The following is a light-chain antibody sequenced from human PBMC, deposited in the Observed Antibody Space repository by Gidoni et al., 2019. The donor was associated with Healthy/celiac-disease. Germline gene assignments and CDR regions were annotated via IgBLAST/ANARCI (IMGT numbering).Light chain of an antibody. CDR3: QQYGSSPPLFT. CDR2: GAS. V-gene: IGKV3-20*01. Sequence: PRLLIYGASSRSTGLPDRFSGSGSGTDFTLTISSLEPEDFAVYYCQQYGSSPPLFTFGPXTKVDIK. J-gene: IGKJ3*01.